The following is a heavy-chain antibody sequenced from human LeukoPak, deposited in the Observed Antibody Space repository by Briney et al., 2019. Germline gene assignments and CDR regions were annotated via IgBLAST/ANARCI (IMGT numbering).Heavy chain of an antibody. J-gene: IGHJ4*02. Sequence: GGSLRLSCAASGFTFSSYAMSWVRQAPGKGLEWVSVISGSDSSTYYADSVKGRFTISKDNSKNTLYLQMNSLRAEDTAVYYRARRRGYSGYDLDYWGQGTLVTVSS. CDR2: ISGSDSST. CDR3: ARRRGYSGYDLDY. V-gene: IGHV3-23*01. CDR1: GFTFSSYA. D-gene: IGHD5-12*01.